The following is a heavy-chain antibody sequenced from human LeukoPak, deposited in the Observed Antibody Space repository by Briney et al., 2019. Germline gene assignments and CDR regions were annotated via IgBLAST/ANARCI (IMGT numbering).Heavy chain of an antibody. D-gene: IGHD1-26*01. CDR3: GRQGYTASYYFLDF. J-gene: IGHJ4*02. Sequence: SETLSLTCTVSSGSINSYHWGWVRQPPGKGLEWIGRIYTTGATQYNPSLKRRVTMSIDTSTNQFSLNLRSMTAADTAVYYCGRQGYTASYYFLDFWSQGTLVAVS. V-gene: IGHV4-4*07. CDR1: SGSINSYH. CDR2: IYTTGAT.